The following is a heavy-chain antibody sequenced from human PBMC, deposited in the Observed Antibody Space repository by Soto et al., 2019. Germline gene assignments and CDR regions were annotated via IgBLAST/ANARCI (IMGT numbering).Heavy chain of an antibody. CDR2: INPNSGGT. D-gene: IGHD5-18*01. J-gene: IGHJ3*02. V-gene: IGHV1-2*04. Sequence: ASVKVSCKASGYTFTVYYMHCVLQSPVQGLEWMGWINPNSGGTNYAQKFQGWVTMTRDTSISTAYMELSRLRSDDTAVYYCARLSNTAMGRAFDIWGQGTMVTVSS. CDR1: GYTFTVYY. CDR3: ARLSNTAMGRAFDI.